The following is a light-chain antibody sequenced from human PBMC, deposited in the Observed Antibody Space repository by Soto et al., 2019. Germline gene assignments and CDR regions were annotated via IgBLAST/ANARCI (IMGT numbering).Light chain of an antibody. Sequence: DIQMTQSPSTLSASVGDRVTITCRASQTISGYLNWYQQEPGKAPKLLINAASSVQSGVPSRFSGSGYGTDFTLTISSLQPEDFATYYCQQSYSTPLTFGGGTKVAIK. V-gene: IGKV1-39*01. CDR1: QTISGY. CDR2: AAS. J-gene: IGKJ4*01. CDR3: QQSYSTPLT.